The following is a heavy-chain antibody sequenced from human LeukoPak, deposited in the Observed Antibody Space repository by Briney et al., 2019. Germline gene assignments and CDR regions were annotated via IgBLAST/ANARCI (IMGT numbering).Heavy chain of an antibody. J-gene: IGHJ4*02. V-gene: IGHV3-21*01. CDR2: ITSSNSYI. D-gene: IGHD3-16*02. Sequence: GGSLRLSCAASGFTFSTYSMNWVRQAPGKGLEWVSSITSSNSYIHYADSVKGRFTISRDNAKNSLYLQMNSLRAEDTAVYYCARGGAVLGLHLGELSLVYFDYWGQGTLVTVSS. CDR3: ARGGAVLGLHLGELSLVYFDY. CDR1: GFTFSTYS.